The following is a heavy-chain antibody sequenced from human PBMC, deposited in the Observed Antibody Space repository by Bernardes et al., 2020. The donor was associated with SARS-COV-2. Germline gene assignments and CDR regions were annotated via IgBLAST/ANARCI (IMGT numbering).Heavy chain of an antibody. CDR1: GFTFSGYW. J-gene: IGHJ4*02. CDR2: IDSGGPTT. CDR3: TRGPLSGYGSFGV. V-gene: IGHV3-74*01. Sequence: GGSLRLSCAASGFTFSGYWMHWVRPAPVRGLVWVSPIDSGGPTTNYADSVKGRFTISRDNAKKTLFLQMSSLSAEDTAVYYCTRGPLSGYGSFGVWGQGTLVTVSS. D-gene: IGHD3-22*01.